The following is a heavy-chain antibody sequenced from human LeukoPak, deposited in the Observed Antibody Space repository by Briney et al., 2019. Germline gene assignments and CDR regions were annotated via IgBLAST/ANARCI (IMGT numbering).Heavy chain of an antibody. Sequence: GGSLRLSCAVSGFTFSEAWMNWVRQAPGKGLEWVARIKRKIDSGAIEYAASVKGRFTISRDDSKNTAYLQMNSLTTEDTAVYYCGLGSGRSDFDYWGQGTLVTVSS. CDR3: GLGSGRSDFDY. CDR1: GFTFSEAW. J-gene: IGHJ4*02. D-gene: IGHD3-10*01. V-gene: IGHV3-15*01. CDR2: IKRKIDSGAI.